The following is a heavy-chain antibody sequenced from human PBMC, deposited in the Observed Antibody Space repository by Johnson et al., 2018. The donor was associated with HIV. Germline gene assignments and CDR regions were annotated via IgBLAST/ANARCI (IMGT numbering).Heavy chain of an antibody. CDR3: AREFLYGDYQDAFDI. Sequence: QEQLVESGGGVVQPGRSLRLSCAASGFTFSSYGMHWVRQAPGKGLEWVAVISYDGSTIYYANSVEGRFTISRDNSRDTLSLQMNRLRVEDTAVYYCAREFLYGDYQDAFDIWGQGTMVTVSS. CDR2: ISYDGSTI. J-gene: IGHJ3*02. CDR1: GFTFSSYG. V-gene: IGHV3-30*03. D-gene: IGHD4-17*01.